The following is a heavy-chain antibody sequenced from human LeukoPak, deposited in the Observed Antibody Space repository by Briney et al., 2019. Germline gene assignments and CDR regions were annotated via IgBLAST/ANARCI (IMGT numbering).Heavy chain of an antibody. D-gene: IGHD3-10*01. CDR2: IYADGAT. CDR1: GITVSQND. J-gene: IGHJ5*02. CDR3: ARDRAGRKAWVEFDP. Sequence: PGGSLRLSCAASGITVSQNDMSWVRQAPGRGLEWVSLIYADGATHYADSVKGRFTISRDNSKNTVYLEMNSLRPEDTAVYFCARDRAGRKAWVEFDPWGHGTLVTVSS. V-gene: IGHV3-66*02.